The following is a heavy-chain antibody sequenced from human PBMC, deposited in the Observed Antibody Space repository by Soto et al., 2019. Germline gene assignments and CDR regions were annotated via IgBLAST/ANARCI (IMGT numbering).Heavy chain of an antibody. J-gene: IGHJ3*02. V-gene: IGHV3-9*01. CDR3: AKGIAVAAKYDAFDI. D-gene: IGHD6-19*01. CDR2: ISWNSGSI. Sequence: GGSLRLSCAASGFTFDDYAMHWVRQAPGKGLEWVSGISWNSGSIGCADSVKGRFTISRDNAKNSLYLQMNSLRAEDTALYYCAKGIAVAAKYDAFDIWGQGTMVTVSS. CDR1: GFTFDDYA.